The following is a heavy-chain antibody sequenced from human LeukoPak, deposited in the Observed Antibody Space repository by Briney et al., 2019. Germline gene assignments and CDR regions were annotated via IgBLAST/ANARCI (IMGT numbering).Heavy chain of an antibody. CDR2: INPNSGGT. V-gene: IGHV1-2*02. D-gene: IGHD2-8*01. J-gene: IGHJ4*02. CDR1: GYTFTGYY. Sequence: GASVKVSCKASGYTFTGYYMHWVRQAPGQGLEWMGWINPNSGGTNYAQKFQGRVTMTRDTSISTAYMELSRLRSDDTAVYYCARALGYCTNGVCSFDYFDYWGQGTLVTVSS. CDR3: ARALGYCTNGVCSFDYFDY.